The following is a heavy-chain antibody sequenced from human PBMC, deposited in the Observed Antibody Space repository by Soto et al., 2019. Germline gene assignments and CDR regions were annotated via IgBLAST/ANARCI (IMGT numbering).Heavy chain of an antibody. D-gene: IGHD2-2*01. V-gene: IGHV1-2*02. CDR1: RYTVTSYD. CDR2: IKPDSGDT. Sequence: ASVKVSGKASRYTVTSYDIFWVRQSPGQGREWMGWIKPDSGDTHYAQNFQGRVTMTRDTSISTAYMELNNLVSDDTAVYYCARRSSTYLNEVIYDHWG. J-gene: IGHJ5*02. CDR3: ARRSSTYLNEVIYDH.